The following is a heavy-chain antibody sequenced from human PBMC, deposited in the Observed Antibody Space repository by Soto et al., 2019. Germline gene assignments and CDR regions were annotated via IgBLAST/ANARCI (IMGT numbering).Heavy chain of an antibody. CDR1: GFTFSSYE. V-gene: IGHV3-48*03. Sequence: DVQLVESGGGLVQPGGSLRLSCAASGFTFSSYEMNWVRQAPGKGLEWVSYISSGGSTTYYADSVKGRFTISRDNAKNSLYLQMKSLRAEDTAVYYCANPYYDFWSGYQPPFDYWGQGTLVTVSS. J-gene: IGHJ4*02. D-gene: IGHD3-3*01. CDR2: ISSGGSTT. CDR3: ANPYYDFWSGYQPPFDY.